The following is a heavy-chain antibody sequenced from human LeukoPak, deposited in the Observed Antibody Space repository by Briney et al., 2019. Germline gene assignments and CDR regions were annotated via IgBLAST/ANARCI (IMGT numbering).Heavy chain of an antibody. CDR2: ISAYNGTT. CDR1: GYIFISYG. CDR3: ARDGRGIVGMDYFDY. Sequence: GASVKVSCKASGYIFISYGISWVRQAPGPGLEWMGWISAYNGTTRYAQKLQGRVTVTTDASTSTAYMELRSLRSDDTAVYYCARDGRGIVGMDYFDYWGQGTLVTVSS. D-gene: IGHD3-22*01. V-gene: IGHV1-18*01. J-gene: IGHJ4*02.